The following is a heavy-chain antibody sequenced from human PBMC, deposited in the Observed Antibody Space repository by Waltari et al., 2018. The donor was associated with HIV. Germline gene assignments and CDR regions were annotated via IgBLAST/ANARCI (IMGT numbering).Heavy chain of an antibody. J-gene: IGHJ6*02. D-gene: IGHD2-8*01. Sequence: EVQLVESGGGPVQTGKSLSLSFASSVFLVSSHYMSWVRQAPGKVLEWVSVIYSDGSTNYADSVKGRFTISREKSTNALYLQMSSLKVEDTAVYYCARDPAAGRVNGPYYYGLDVWGRGTTVTVSS. CDR3: ARDPAAGRVNGPYYYGLDV. CDR1: VFLVSSHY. CDR2: IYSDGST. V-gene: IGHV3-66*01.